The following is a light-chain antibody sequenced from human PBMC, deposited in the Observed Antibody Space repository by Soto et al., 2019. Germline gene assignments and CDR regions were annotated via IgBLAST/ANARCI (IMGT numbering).Light chain of an antibody. J-gene: IGKJ5*01. CDR1: QNVDNY. V-gene: IGKV3-11*01. Sequence: VLTRSPATLSLSPGGSATLSCRASQNVDNYLAWYQQKPGQAPRLLIYDASNRATGIPARFSGSGSGTAFTLTISSLEPEDSAVYYCQQCSFWPRITFGQGTRLEIK. CDR2: DAS. CDR3: QQCSFWPRIT.